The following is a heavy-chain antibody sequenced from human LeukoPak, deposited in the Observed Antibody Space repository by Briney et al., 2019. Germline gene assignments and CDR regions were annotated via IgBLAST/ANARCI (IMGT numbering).Heavy chain of an antibody. J-gene: IGHJ6*03. CDR3: ARDGDTVLTRGYYYYMDV. V-gene: IGHV3-43D*03. CDR1: GFTFDDYA. Sequence: PGGSLRLSCAASGFTFDDYAMHWVRQAPGKGLEWVPLISWDGGSTYYADSVKGRFTIPRDNARNSLYLQMNSLRAEDTALYYCARDGDTVLTRGYYYYMDVWGKGTTVTVSS. D-gene: IGHD4-23*01. CDR2: ISWDGGST.